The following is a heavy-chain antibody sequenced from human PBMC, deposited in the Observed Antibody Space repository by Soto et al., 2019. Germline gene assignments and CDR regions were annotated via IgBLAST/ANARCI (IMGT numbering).Heavy chain of an antibody. J-gene: IGHJ4*02. CDR2: IIPIIGVT. D-gene: IGHD3-10*01. CDR3: ARESLGATGADN. Sequence: QVQLVQSGAEVKRPGSSVKVSCESSGDTFNSYVISWVRQAPGQGLEWMGGIIPIIGVTHYAQKFQGRVTISALSSTGTAYMELTTLGFEDTALYYCARESLGATGADNWGQGTLVTVSS. V-gene: IGHV1-69*17. CDR1: GDTFNSYV.